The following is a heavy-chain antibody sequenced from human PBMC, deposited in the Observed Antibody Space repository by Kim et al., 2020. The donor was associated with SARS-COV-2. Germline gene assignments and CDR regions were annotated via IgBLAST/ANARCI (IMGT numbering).Heavy chain of an antibody. CDR3: VRDSSGWSRDY. J-gene: IGHJ4*02. V-gene: IGHV4-38-2*02. CDR1: GYSISSGSY. D-gene: IGHD6-19*01. Sequence: SETLSLTCTVSGYSISSGSYWGWIRQPPGKGLEWIGSIFHSGSTYYNPSLWSRLTISVDTSKNQFSLKLSSVTAADTAVYYCVRDSSGWSRDYWGQGTLVTVSS. CDR2: IFHSGST.